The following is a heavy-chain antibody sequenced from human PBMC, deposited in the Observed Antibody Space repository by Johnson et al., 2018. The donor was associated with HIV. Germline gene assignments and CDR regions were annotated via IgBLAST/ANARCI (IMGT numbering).Heavy chain of an antibody. Sequence: VQLVESGGGLVKPGGSLRLSCVASGFTFSSAWMGWVRQAPGKGLEWVGRIKSITDGGTKDYAAPVKGRFTISRDDSKNTLYLQMNSLKTEDTAVYYCTAEAGIELWLIDAFDIWGQGTMVTVSS. V-gene: IGHV3-15*01. CDR3: TAEAGIELWLIDAFDI. CDR1: GFTFSSAW. J-gene: IGHJ3*02. CDR2: IKSITDGGTK. D-gene: IGHD5-18*01.